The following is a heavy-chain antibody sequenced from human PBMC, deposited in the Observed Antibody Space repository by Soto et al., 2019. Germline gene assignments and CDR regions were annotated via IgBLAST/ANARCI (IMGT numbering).Heavy chain of an antibody. Sequence: ASVKVSCKVSGYTLTELSMHWVRQAPGKGLEWMGGFDPEDGETIYAQKFQGRVTMTEDTSTDTAYMELSSLRSEDTAVYYCATGGFRYHWNGEWTSFDIWGQGTMVTVSS. CDR1: GYTLTELS. CDR2: FDPEDGET. D-gene: IGHD1-1*01. V-gene: IGHV1-24*01. J-gene: IGHJ3*02. CDR3: ATGGFRYHWNGEWTSFDI.